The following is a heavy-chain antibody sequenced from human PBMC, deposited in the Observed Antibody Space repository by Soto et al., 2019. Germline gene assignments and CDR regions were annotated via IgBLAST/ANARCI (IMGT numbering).Heavy chain of an antibody. CDR3: ARGADIVVVPAVEGDYIRDY. CDR2: INPNSGGT. V-gene: IGHV1-2*04. CDR1: GYTFTGYY. D-gene: IGHD2-2*01. Sequence: QVQLVQSGAEVKKPGASVKVSCKASGYTFTGYYMHWVRQAPGQGLEWMGWINPNSGGTNYAQKFQGWVTMTSDTAISTAYMELSRLRSDDTAVYYCARGADIVVVPAVEGDYIRDYWGQGTLVTVSS. J-gene: IGHJ4*02.